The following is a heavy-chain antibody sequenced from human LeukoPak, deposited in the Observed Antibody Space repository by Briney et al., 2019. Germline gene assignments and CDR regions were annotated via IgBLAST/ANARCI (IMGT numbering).Heavy chain of an antibody. CDR1: GFTFRYYW. D-gene: IGHD3-9*01. Sequence: GGSLRLSCAASGFTFRYYWMSGGRDTPGEGLEWVATIKDDGSERYYVDSVKGRFTISRDNAKKSLYLQMNSLRAEDTAVYYCATAPGGYYDSLTGYYNTQIDYWGQGALVTVSS. CDR2: IKDDGSER. V-gene: IGHV3-7*01. CDR3: ATAPGGYYDSLTGYYNTQIDY. J-gene: IGHJ4*02.